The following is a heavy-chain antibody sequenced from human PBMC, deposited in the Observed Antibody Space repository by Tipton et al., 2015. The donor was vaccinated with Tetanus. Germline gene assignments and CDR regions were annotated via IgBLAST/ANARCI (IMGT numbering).Heavy chain of an antibody. D-gene: IGHD2/OR15-2a*01. CDR2: ISYDGSDK. V-gene: IGHV3-30*03. Sequence: SLRLSCVASGFTFSRYLMHWVRQAPGKGLEWVAVISYDGSDKYYAGSVKGRFTISRDNSKSTLYLQMNSLRPVDTAVYFCARDLAIIGPGPPGSWGQGPLVPVSS. J-gene: IGHJ5*02. CDR3: ARDLAIIGPGPPGS. CDR1: GFTFSRYL.